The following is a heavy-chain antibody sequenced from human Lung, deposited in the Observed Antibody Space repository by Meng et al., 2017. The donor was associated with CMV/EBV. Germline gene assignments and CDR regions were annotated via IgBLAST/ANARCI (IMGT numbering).Heavy chain of an antibody. V-gene: IGHV3-74*01. CDR1: GFTFSSFW. Sequence: GESXKISCAASGFTFSSFWVHWVRQVPGKGLVRVSRINEDGTTTNYADSVKGRFTISRDNARNTVYLQMNSLKVEDTAVYYCARDIGGVSGYWGQGTLVTVSS. CDR2: INEDGTTT. J-gene: IGHJ4*02. CDR3: ARDIGGVSGY. D-gene: IGHD3-3*01.